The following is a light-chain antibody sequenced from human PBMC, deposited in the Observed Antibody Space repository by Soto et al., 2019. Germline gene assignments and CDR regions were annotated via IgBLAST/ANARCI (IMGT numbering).Light chain of an antibody. CDR1: SSDVGGYNY. J-gene: IGLJ1*01. Sequence: QCVLTQPASVSGSPGQSITISCTGTSSDVGGYNYVSWYQQHPGKAPKLMIYDVSNRPSGVSNRFSGSKSGNTASLTISGLQAEDEADYYCSSYTSSSTLVVGTGTKVTVL. CDR3: SSYTSSSTLV. CDR2: DVS. V-gene: IGLV2-14*01.